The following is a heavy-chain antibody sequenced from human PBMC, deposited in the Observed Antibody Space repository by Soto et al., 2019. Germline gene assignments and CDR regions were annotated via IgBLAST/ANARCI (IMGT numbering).Heavy chain of an antibody. CDR3: AKGLGELSPESYDY. Sequence: QVQLVESGGGVVQPGRSLRLSCAPSGFTFSYYAMHWVRQAPGKGLEWVAVISYDGSDKYYADSVKGRFTISRDNSRNTLNLQMNSLRADDTAVYYCAKGLGELSPESYDYWGQGTLITVSS. CDR1: GFTFSYYA. D-gene: IGHD3-16*02. J-gene: IGHJ4*02. V-gene: IGHV3-30*18. CDR2: ISYDGSDK.